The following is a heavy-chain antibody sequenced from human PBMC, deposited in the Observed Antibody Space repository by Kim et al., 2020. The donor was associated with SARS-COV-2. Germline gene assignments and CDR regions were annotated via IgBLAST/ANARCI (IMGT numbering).Heavy chain of an antibody. CDR1: GFTFSSYA. CDR3: AKAGYYDSSGYAWFDP. V-gene: IGHV3-23*01. J-gene: IGHJ5*02. Sequence: GGSLRLSCAASGFTFSSYAMSWVRQAPGKGLEWVSAISDSGGSTYYADSVKGRFTISRDNSKNTLYLQMNSLRAEDTAVYYCAKAGYYDSSGYAWFDPWGQGTLVTVSS. CDR2: ISDSGGST. D-gene: IGHD3-22*01.